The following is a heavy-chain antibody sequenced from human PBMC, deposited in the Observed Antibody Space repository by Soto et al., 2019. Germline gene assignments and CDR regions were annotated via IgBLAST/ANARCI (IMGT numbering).Heavy chain of an antibody. D-gene: IGHD3-16*01. CDR3: ARARIMITFGGVPGGPPDAFDI. CDR2: ISSSSSYI. Sequence: GGSLRLSCAASGFTFSSYSMNWVRQAPGKGLEWVSSISSSSSYIYYADSVKGRFTISRDNAKNSLYLQMNSLRAEDTAVYYCARARIMITFGGVPGGPPDAFDIWGQGTMVTVSS. CDR1: GFTFSSYS. J-gene: IGHJ3*02. V-gene: IGHV3-21*01.